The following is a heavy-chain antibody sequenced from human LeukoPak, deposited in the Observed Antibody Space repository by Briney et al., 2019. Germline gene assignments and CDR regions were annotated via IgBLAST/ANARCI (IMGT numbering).Heavy chain of an antibody. D-gene: IGHD1-1*01. CDR2: IGGGGVDT. J-gene: IGHJ4*02. CDR3: AKDPPTTGTTFDN. V-gene: IGHV3-23*01. CDR1: GFTFSSYA. Sequence: GGSLRLSCAASGFTFSSYAMSWVRQAPGKGLEWVSSIGGGGVDTYYADSVKGRFTISRDNSKNTLYLQMNSLRVEDTAVYYCAKDPPTTGTTFDNWGQGTLVTVSS.